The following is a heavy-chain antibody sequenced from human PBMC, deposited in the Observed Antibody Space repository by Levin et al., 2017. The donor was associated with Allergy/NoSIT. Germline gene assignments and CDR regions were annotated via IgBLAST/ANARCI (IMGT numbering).Heavy chain of an antibody. CDR2: IKSKTDGGTT. Sequence: GGSLRLSCEASGFTFTNAWMNWVRQAPGKGLECVGLIKSKTDGGTTDYASPVKDRFTISRDDSKNTLYLQLNSLKTEDTAVYFCTISGISGNRWYGNGMDVWGQGTTVTVSS. J-gene: IGHJ6*02. CDR1: GFTFTNAW. V-gene: IGHV3-15*01. CDR3: TISGISGNRWYGNGMDV. D-gene: IGHD1-20*01.